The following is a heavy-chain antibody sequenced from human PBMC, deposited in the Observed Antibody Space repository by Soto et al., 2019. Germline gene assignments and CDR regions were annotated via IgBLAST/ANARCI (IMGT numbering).Heavy chain of an antibody. CDR3: ARDGEQLAASMWFDP. CDR1: GYTFTSYG. J-gene: IGHJ5*02. Sequence: ASVKVSCKASGYTFTSYGISWVRQAPGQGLEWMGWISAYNGNTNYAQKLQGRVTMTTDTSTSTAYMELRSLRSDDTAVYYCARDGEQLAASMWFDPWGQGPLVTVSS. CDR2: ISAYNGNT. V-gene: IGHV1-18*01. D-gene: IGHD6-6*01.